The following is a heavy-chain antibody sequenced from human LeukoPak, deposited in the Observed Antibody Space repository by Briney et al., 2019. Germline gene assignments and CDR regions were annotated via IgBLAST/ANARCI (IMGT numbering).Heavy chain of an antibody. J-gene: IGHJ4*02. CDR1: GGTFSSYA. Sequence: SVKVSCKASGGTFSSYAISWVRQAPGQGLEWMGGIIPIFGTANYAQKFQGRVTITADESTSTAYMELSSLRSEDTAVYYCARPSGIATGPLDYWGQGTLVTVSS. D-gene: IGHD3-10*01. V-gene: IGHV1-69*13. CDR3: ARPSGIATGPLDY. CDR2: IIPIFGTA.